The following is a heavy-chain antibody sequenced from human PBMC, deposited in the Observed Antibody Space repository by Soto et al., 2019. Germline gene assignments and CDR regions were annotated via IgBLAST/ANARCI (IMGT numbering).Heavy chain of an antibody. CDR2: ISSSSSYI. D-gene: IGHD5-12*01. J-gene: IGHJ4*02. V-gene: IGHV3-21*01. CDR1: GFTFSSYS. Sequence: GGSLRLSCAASGFTFSSYSMNWVRQAPGKGLEWVSSISSSSSYIYYADSVKGRFTISRDNAKNSLYLQMNSLRAEDTAVYYCARVGYSGYDYDYWGQGTLVTVSS. CDR3: ARVGYSGYDYDY.